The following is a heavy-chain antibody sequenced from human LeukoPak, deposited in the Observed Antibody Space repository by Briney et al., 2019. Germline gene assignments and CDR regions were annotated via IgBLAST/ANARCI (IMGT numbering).Heavy chain of an antibody. J-gene: IGHJ4*02. V-gene: IGHV1-69*13. Sequence: SVKVSCKASGGTFSSYAISWVRQAPGQGLEWMGGIIPIFGTANYAQKFQGRATITADESTSTAYMELSSLRSEDTAVYYCARSLLRTSRWPGDIVVVPAAAYYFDYWGQGTLVTVSS. CDR3: ARSLLRTSRWPGDIVVVPAAAYYFDY. D-gene: IGHD2-2*01. CDR1: GGTFSSYA. CDR2: IIPIFGTA.